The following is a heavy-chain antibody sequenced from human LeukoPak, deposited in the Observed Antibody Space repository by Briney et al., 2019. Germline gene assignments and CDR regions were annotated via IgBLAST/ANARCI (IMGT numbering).Heavy chain of an antibody. CDR1: GFTFNIYS. D-gene: IGHD5-12*01. V-gene: IGHV3-48*04. J-gene: IGHJ4*02. CDR2: ISGSGRTM. Sequence: GGSLRLSCAASGFTFNIYSMSWVRQAPGKGLEWVSYISGSGRTMSYADSVKGRFTISRDNAKNSLYLQMNSLRVEDTAVYHCARGGLYGYDVFDYWGQGTLVTVSS. CDR3: ARGGLYGYDVFDY.